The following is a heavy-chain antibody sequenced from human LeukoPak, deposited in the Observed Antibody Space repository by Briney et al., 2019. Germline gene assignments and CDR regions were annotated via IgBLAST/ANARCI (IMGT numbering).Heavy chain of an antibody. D-gene: IGHD3-22*01. V-gene: IGHV3-23*01. J-gene: IGHJ4*02. Sequence: GGSLRLSCAASGFTFSNYAMSWVRQAPGKGLEWVSAISESGDYTYYADSVKGRFTISRDTSKSTLYLQLSSLRAEDTAIYYCAKGIHSTGYYPFDYWGQGTLVTVSS. CDR3: AKGIHSTGYYPFDY. CDR1: GFTFSNYA. CDR2: ISESGDYT.